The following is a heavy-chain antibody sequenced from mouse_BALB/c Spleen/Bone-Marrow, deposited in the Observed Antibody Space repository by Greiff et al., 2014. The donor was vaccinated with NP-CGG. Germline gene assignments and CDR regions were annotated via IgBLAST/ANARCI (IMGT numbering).Heavy chain of an antibody. CDR2: IYPGDGDT. D-gene: IGHD1-2*01. CDR1: GYTFTSYW. CDR3: ARRDYGIRENYYAMDY. J-gene: IGHJ4*01. Sequence: VQLQASGAELARPGASVKLSCKASGYTFTSYWMQWVKQRPGQGLEWIGAIYPGDGDTRYTQKFKGKATLTADKSSSTAYMQLSSLASEDSAVYYCARRDYGIRENYYAMDYWGQGTSVTVSS. V-gene: IGHV1-87*01.